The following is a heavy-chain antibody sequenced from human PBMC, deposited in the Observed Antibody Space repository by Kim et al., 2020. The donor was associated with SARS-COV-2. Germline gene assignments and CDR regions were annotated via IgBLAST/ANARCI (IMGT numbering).Heavy chain of an antibody. CDR3: ARVFYYYDSSGYLPDYAFDI. CDR1: GGSISSGDYY. D-gene: IGHD3-22*01. CDR2: IYYSGST. Sequence: SETLSLTCTVSGGSISSGDYYWSWIRQPPGKGLEWIGYIYYSGSTYYNPSLKSRVTISVDTSKNQFSLKLSSVTAADTAVYYCARVFYYYDSSGYLPDYAFDIWGQGTMVTVSS. V-gene: IGHV4-30-4*01. J-gene: IGHJ3*02.